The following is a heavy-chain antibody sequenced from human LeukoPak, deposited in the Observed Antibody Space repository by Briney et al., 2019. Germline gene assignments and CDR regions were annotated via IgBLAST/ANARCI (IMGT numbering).Heavy chain of an antibody. CDR1: GFTSSNAW. D-gene: IGHD4/OR15-4a*01. Sequence: GGSPRLSCAVSGFTSSNAWMSWVRQAPGKGLEWVGRIKSKTDGGTRDHAAPVKGRFTISRDDSKNTLYLQMNSPKTEDTAVYYCTTFDYAAFLIWGQGTMVTVSS. CDR2: IKSKTDGGTR. J-gene: IGHJ3*02. V-gene: IGHV3-15*01. CDR3: TTFDYAAFLI.